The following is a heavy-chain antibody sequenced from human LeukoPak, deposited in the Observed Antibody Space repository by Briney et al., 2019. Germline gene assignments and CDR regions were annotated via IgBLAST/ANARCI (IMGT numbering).Heavy chain of an antibody. D-gene: IGHD3-10*01. CDR1: GYTFTSYG. V-gene: IGHV1-8*02. Sequence: ASVKVSCKASGYTFTSYGISWVRQAPGQGLEWMGWMNPNSGNTGYAQKFQGRVTMTRNTSISTAYMELSSLRSEDTAVYYCARGAPYYYGSGSSAGRLDYWGQGTLVTVSS. J-gene: IGHJ4*02. CDR2: MNPNSGNT. CDR3: ARGAPYYYGSGSSAGRLDY.